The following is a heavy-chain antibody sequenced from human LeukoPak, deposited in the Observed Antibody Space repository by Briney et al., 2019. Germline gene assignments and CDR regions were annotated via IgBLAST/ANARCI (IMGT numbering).Heavy chain of an antibody. CDR2: IYYSGST. CDR3: ARGSPYYDFWSGPPHFDY. Sequence: KPSETLSLTCTVSGGSISSYYWSWIRQPPGKGLEWIGYIYYSGSTNYNPSLKSRVTISVDTSKNQFSLKLSSVTAADTAVYYCARGSPYYDFWSGPPHFDYWGQGTLVTVSS. J-gene: IGHJ4*02. CDR1: GGSISSYY. V-gene: IGHV4-59*01. D-gene: IGHD3-3*01.